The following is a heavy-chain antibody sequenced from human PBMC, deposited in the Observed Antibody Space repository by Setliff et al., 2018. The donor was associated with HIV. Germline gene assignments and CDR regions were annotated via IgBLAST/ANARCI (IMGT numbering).Heavy chain of an antibody. V-gene: IGHV4-4*09. CDR3: ARGYTSGYLDY. J-gene: IGHJ4*02. CDR2: IYTSGST. D-gene: IGHD6-19*01. Sequence: SETLSLTCTVSGDSLSSDYYYWTWIRQHPEKGLEWIGYIYTSGSTNYNPSLKSRVTMSVDTSKNKFSLELSSATAADTAVYYCARGYTSGYLDYWGQGSLVTVSS. CDR1: GDSLSSDYYY.